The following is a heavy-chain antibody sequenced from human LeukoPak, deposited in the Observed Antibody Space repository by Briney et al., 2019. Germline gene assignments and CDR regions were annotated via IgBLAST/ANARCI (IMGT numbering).Heavy chain of an antibody. D-gene: IGHD4-11*01. CDR1: GFTVSRNY. CDR2: IYSAGNT. J-gene: IGHJ4*02. Sequence: PTGGSLRLSCAASGFTVSRNYMSWVRQAPGKGLEWVSVIYSAGNTDYADSVKGRFTISRDNSKNTLYLQMNSLRAEDTAVYYCAGHDYSDYGLYYFDNWGQGTLVTVYS. V-gene: IGHV3-53*01. CDR3: AGHDYSDYGLYYFDN.